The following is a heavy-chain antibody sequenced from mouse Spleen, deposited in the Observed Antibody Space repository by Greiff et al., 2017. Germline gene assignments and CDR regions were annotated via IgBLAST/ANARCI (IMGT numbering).Heavy chain of an antibody. CDR2: IWSDGST. CDR1: GFSLTSYG. D-gene: IGHD2-1*01. Sequence: QVQLKETGPGLVAPSQSLSITCTVSGFSLTSYGVHWVRQPPGKGLEWLVVIWSDGSTNYNSALKSRLSISKDNSKSQVFLKMNSLQTDDTAMYYCARHTYGNYDAMDYWGQGTSVTVSS. CDR3: ARHTYGNYDAMDY. V-gene: IGHV2-6-1*01. J-gene: IGHJ4*01.